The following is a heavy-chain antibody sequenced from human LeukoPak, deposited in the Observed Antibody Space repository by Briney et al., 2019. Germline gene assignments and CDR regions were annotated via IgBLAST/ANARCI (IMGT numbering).Heavy chain of an antibody. CDR3: ARVVVGATTPYYYYYMDV. Sequence: ASVTVSCKASVYTFTSYDINWVRQATGQGLEWMGWMNPNSGNTGYAQKFQGRVTMTRTTSISTAYMELSSLRSEDTAVYYCARVVVGATTPYYYYYMDVWGKGTTVTVSS. CDR1: VYTFTSYD. D-gene: IGHD1-26*01. J-gene: IGHJ6*03. CDR2: MNPNSGNT. V-gene: IGHV1-8*01.